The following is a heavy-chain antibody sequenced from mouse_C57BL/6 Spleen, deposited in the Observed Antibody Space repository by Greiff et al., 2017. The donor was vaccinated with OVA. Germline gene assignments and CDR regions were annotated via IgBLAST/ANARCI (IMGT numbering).Heavy chain of an antibody. CDR2: ISDGGSYT. CDR3: AREKDWEGHWYFDV. Sequence: EVKLVESGGGLVKPGGSLKLSCAASGFTFSSYAMSWVRQTPEKRLEWVATISDGGSYTYYPDNVKGRFTISRDNAKNNLYLQMSHLKSEDTAMYYCAREKDWEGHWYFDVWGTGTTVTVSS. CDR1: GFTFSSYA. V-gene: IGHV5-4*01. J-gene: IGHJ1*03. D-gene: IGHD4-1*01.